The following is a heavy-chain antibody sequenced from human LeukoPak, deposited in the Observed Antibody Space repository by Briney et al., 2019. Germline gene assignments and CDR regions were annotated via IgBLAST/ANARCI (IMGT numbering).Heavy chain of an antibody. CDR1: GYTFTSYD. V-gene: IGHV1-8*01. Sequence: ASVKVSCKASGYTFTSYDINWVRQATGQGLEWMGWMNPNSGNTGYAQKFQGRVTMTRNTSISTAYMELSSLRSEDTAVYYCARGXGXWLXFPQPNWFDPWGQGTLVTVSS. CDR3: ARGXGXWLXFPQPNWFDP. D-gene: IGHD5-12*01. J-gene: IGHJ5*02. CDR2: MNPNSGNT.